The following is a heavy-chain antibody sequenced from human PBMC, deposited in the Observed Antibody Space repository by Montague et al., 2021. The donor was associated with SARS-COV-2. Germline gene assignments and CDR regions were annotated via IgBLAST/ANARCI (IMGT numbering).Heavy chain of an antibody. D-gene: IGHD2-2*01. CDR3: ARRGVVVIPAVVEYYYGMDV. CDR2: INYSGSA. J-gene: IGHJ6*02. Sequence: SETLSLTCTVSGGSISSYYWNLIRQSPSKGLEWIGYINYSGSANYNPSLKSRVTISVDTSKNQLSLNLSSVTAADTAVYYCARRGVVVIPAVVEYYYGMDVWGQGTTVTVSS. V-gene: IGHV4-59*01. CDR1: GGSISSYY.